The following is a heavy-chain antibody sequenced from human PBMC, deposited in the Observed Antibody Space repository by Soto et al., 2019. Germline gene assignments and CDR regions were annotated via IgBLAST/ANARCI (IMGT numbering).Heavy chain of an antibody. Sequence: QVQLVQSGAEVKKPGSSVKVSCKASGGTFSSYTISWVRQAPGQGLEWMGRFIPILGIANYAQKFQGRVTSTADKPTSTAYMELSSLRSEATAVYYCARDSSGYYYYGMDVWGQGTTVTVSS. CDR1: GGTFSSYT. J-gene: IGHJ6*02. D-gene: IGHD3-22*01. V-gene: IGHV1-69*08. CDR2: FIPILGIA. CDR3: ARDSSGYYYYGMDV.